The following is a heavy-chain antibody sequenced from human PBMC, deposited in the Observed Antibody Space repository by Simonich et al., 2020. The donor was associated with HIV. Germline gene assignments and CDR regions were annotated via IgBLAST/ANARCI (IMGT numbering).Heavy chain of an antibody. J-gene: IGHJ6*03. CDR3: ARGIPRNYYYFYYMDV. D-gene: IGHD1-1*01. Sequence: QVQLQQWGAGLLKPSETLSLTCAVYGGSFSGYFWSWIRQPPGRGLGWIAEINHSRSTNYNPALKSRVTISVDTSKNQFSLKLSSVTAADTAVYSCARGIPRNYYYFYYMDVWGKGTTVIVSS. CDR1: GGSFSGYF. V-gene: IGHV4-34*01. CDR2: INHSRST.